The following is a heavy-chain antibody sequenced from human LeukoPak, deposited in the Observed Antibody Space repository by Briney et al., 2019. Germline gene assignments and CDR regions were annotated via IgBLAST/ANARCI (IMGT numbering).Heavy chain of an antibody. Sequence: QPGRSLRLSCAASGFTFSSYGMHWVRQAPGKGLEWVAVIWYDGSNKYYADSVKGRFTISRDNSKNTLYLQMNSLRAEDTAVYYCARAWIVGATGDAFDIWGQGTMVTVSS. CDR1: GFTFSSYG. CDR2: IWYDGSNK. D-gene: IGHD1-26*01. J-gene: IGHJ3*02. V-gene: IGHV3-33*01. CDR3: ARAWIVGATGDAFDI.